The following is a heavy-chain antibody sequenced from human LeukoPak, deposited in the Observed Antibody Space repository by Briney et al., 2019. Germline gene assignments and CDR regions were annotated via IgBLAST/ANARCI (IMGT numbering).Heavy chain of an antibody. D-gene: IGHD6-19*01. CDR1: GYTFTGYY. CDR3: ARGGGIGWAVAGLIDY. J-gene: IGHJ4*02. V-gene: IGHV1-2*02. Sequence: ASVEVSCKASGYTFTGYYMHWVRQAPGQGLEWMGWINPNSGGTNYAQKFQGRVTMTRDTSISTAYMELSRLRSDDTAVYYCARGGGIGWAVAGLIDYWGQGTLVTVSS. CDR2: INPNSGGT.